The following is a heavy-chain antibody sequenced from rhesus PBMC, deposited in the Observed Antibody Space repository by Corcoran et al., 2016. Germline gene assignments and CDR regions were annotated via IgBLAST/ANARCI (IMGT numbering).Heavy chain of an antibody. CDR2: IYGSSGST. V-gene: IGHV4-160*01. CDR1: GDSISSNY. J-gene: IGHJ3*01. D-gene: IGHD3-9*01. CDR3: ARLITVTITNAFDF. Sequence: QVQLQESGPGLVKPSETLSLTCAVSGDSISSNYWSWIRQPPGKGLEWIGYIYGSSGSTYYNPSLKSRVTMSTDTSKNQFSLKRSSVTAADTAGYYCARLITVTITNAFDFWGQGLRVTVSS.